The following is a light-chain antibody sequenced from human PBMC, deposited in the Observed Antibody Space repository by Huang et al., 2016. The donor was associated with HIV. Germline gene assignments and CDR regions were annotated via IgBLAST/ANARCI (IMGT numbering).Light chain of an antibody. Sequence: DIQMTQSPSTLSASIGDRVTITCRASHSLSRWLAWYQQKPGKAPKLLIYKASSLESGVPSRFSCSGSGTEVTLTISNLQPDDFATYYCQQYNTYPLTFGGGTKVEIK. CDR2: KAS. CDR3: QQYNTYPLT. J-gene: IGKJ4*01. V-gene: IGKV1-5*03. CDR1: HSLSRW.